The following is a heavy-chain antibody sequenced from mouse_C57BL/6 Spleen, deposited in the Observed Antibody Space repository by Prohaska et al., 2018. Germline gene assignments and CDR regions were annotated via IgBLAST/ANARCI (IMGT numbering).Heavy chain of an antibody. CDR3: VRDGYPWYFDV. J-gene: IGHJ1*03. CDR2: IRSKSNNYAT. CDR1: GFSFNTYA. V-gene: IGHV10-1*01. Sequence: EVQLVESGGGLVQPKGSLKLSCAASGFSFNTYAMNWVRQAPGKGLEWVARIRSKSNNYATYYADSVKDRFTISRDDSESMLYLQMNNLKTEDTAMYYCVRDGYPWYFDVWGTGTTVTVSS. D-gene: IGHD2-3*01.